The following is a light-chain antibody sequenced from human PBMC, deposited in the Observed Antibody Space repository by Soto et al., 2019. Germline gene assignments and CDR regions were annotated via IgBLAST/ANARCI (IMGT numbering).Light chain of an antibody. CDR2: AAS. J-gene: IGKJ2*01. V-gene: IGKV1-39*01. CDR1: QSISSY. CDR3: QQSFSSPPS. Sequence: DIQMTQSPSSLSASVGDRVTITCRASQSISSYLNWYQQKPGKAPRLLIYAASSLASGIPSRFRGSGSGTEFTLTISSLQPEDFAIYSCQQSFSSPPSFGQGTKLEI.